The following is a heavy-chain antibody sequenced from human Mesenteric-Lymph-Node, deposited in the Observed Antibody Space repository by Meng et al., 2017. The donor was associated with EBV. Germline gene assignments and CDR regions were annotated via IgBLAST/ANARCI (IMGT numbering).Heavy chain of an antibody. D-gene: IGHD3-10*01. J-gene: IGHJ4*02. CDR3: ARDGPYGSGSYFDY. Sequence: LPHAGAGPVKPAQTLSLTCAISGDSVSSNNAAWNWIRQSPSRGLEWLGRTYYRSKWYNDFAVSVKSRITINPDTSKNQLSLQLKSVPPEDTAVYYCARDGPYGSGSYFDYWGQGTLVTVSS. CDR1: GDSVSSNNAA. CDR2: TYYRSKWYN. V-gene: IGHV6-1*01.